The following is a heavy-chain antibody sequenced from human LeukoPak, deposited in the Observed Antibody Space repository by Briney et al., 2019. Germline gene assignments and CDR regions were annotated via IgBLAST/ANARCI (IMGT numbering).Heavy chain of an antibody. V-gene: IGHV1-2*02. CDR3: ARSPYEWLPNDY. Sequence: EASVTVSCKASGYTFTVYYMHWVRQAPGQGLEWMGWINPNSGGTNYAQKFQGRVTMTRDTSISTAYMELSRLRSDDTAVYYCARSPYEWLPNDYWGQGTLVTVSS. J-gene: IGHJ4*02. CDR1: GYTFTVYY. CDR2: INPNSGGT. D-gene: IGHD3-3*01.